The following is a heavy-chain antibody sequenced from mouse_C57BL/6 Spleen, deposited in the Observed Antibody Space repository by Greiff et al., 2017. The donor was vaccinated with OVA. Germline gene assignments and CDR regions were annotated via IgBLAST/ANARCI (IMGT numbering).Heavy chain of an antibody. CDR1: GYTFTSYW. CDR2: IDPNSGGT. CDR3: AREVWSLGFDY. J-gene: IGHJ2*01. Sequence: QVQLKQPGAELVKPGASVKLSCKASGYTFTSYWMHWVKQRPGRGLEWIGRIDPNSGGTKYNEKFKSKATLTVDKPSSTAYMQLSSLTSEDSAVYYCAREVWSLGFDYWGQGTTLTVSS. D-gene: IGHD2-10*02. V-gene: IGHV1-72*01.